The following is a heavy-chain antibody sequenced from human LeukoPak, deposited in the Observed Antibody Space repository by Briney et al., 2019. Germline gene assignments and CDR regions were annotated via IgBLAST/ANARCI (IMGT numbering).Heavy chain of an antibody. CDR3: ARGVTRETNWFDP. V-gene: IGHV3-21*01. CDR1: EFTFSSYS. Sequence: PGGSLRLSCAASEFTFSSYSMHWVRQAPGKGLKWVSSISITSTYIYYTDSVKGRFTISRDNAKNSLYLQMHSLRAEDTGVYYCARGVTRETNWFDPWGQGTLVTVSS. CDR2: ISITSTYI. J-gene: IGHJ5*02.